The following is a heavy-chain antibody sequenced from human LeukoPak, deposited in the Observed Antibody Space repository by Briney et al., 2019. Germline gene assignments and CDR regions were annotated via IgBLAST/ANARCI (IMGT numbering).Heavy chain of an antibody. D-gene: IGHD4-17*01. J-gene: IGHJ4*02. V-gene: IGHV1-8*01. CDR1: GYTFTSYD. CDR2: MNPNSGNT. Sequence: ASVKVSCKAPGYTFTSYDINWVRQATGQGLEWMGWMNPNSGNTGYAQKFQGRVTMTRNTSISTAYMELSSLRSEDTAVYYCARGSWGYGDYYFDYWGQGTLVTVSS. CDR3: ARGSWGYGDYYFDY.